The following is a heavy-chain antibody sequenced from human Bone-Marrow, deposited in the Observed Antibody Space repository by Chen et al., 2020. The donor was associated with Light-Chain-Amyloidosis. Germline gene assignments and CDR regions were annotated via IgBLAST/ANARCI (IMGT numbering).Heavy chain of an antibody. V-gene: IGHV3-33*01. Sequence: QVQLLQSGGGVVEPGKSLRLYCAASGFNFSKYGMNWVRQAPGKGLEWVAVIWNDGSHKLYADSVMALFTISRAHSKNTLSLQMNSLGAEDTAMYYCARNSAFDYWGQGAFVTVSS. CDR1: GFNFSKYG. CDR2: IWNDGSHK. CDR3: ARNSAFDY. J-gene: IGHJ4*02.